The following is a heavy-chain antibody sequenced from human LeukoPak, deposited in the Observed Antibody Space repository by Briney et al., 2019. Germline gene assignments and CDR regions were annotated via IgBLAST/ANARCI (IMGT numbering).Heavy chain of an antibody. Sequence: SETLSLTCAVYGGSFSGYYWSWIRQPPGKGLEWIGEINHSGSTNYNPSLKSRVTISVDTSKNQFSLKLSSVTVADTAVYYCARVTNIVVVPAAILYYYYYMDVWGKGTTVTVSS. J-gene: IGHJ6*03. CDR2: INHSGST. CDR3: ARVTNIVVVPAAILYYYYYMDV. D-gene: IGHD2-2*02. CDR1: GGSFSGYY. V-gene: IGHV4-34*01.